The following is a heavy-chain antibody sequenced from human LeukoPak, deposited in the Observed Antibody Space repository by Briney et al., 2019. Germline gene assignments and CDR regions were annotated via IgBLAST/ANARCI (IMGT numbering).Heavy chain of an antibody. D-gene: IGHD1-26*01. Sequence: GGSLRLSCAASGFTFSSYGMHWVRQAPGKGLEWVAVIWYDGSNKYYADSVKGRFTISRDNSKNTLYLQMNSLRAEDTAVYYGAKGPWEVGASGSFDYWGQGTLVTVSS. CDR2: IWYDGSNK. CDR3: AKGPWEVGASGSFDY. CDR1: GFTFSSYG. V-gene: IGHV3-33*06. J-gene: IGHJ4*02.